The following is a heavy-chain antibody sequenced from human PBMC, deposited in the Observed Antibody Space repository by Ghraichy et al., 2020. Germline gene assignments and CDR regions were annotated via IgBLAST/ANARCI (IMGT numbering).Heavy chain of an antibody. V-gene: IGHV1-8*01. CDR2: MNPNSGNT. D-gene: IGHD3-16*01. CDR1: GYTFTSYD. Sequence: ASVKVSCKASGYTFTSYDINWVRQATGQGLEWMGWMNPNSGNTGYAQKFQGRVTMTRNTSISTAYMELSSLRSEDTAVYYCARGPRVTAITFGGVSPWGQGTLVTVSS. CDR3: ARGPRVTAITFGGVSP. J-gene: IGHJ5*02.